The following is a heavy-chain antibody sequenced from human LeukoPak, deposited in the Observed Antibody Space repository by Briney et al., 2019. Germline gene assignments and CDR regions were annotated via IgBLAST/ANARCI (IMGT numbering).Heavy chain of an antibody. Sequence: SETLSLTCTVSGGSISSSSYYWGWVRQPPGKGLEWLGSIYYSGSTYYNPSLKSRVTISVDTSKNQFSLKLSSVTAADTAVYYCARPRIQLDNWFDPWGQGTLVTVSS. CDR2: IYYSGST. V-gene: IGHV4-39*01. CDR1: GGSISSSSYY. J-gene: IGHJ5*02. CDR3: ARPRIQLDNWFDP. D-gene: IGHD5-18*01.